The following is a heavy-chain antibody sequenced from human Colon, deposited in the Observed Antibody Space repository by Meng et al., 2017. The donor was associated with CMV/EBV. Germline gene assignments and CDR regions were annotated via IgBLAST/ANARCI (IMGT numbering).Heavy chain of an antibody. J-gene: IGHJ6*02. CDR2: IRSKAYGGTT. Sequence: GGSLKISCTASGFTFGDYAMSWVRQAPGKGLEWVGFIRSKAYGGTTEYAASVKGRFTISRDDSKSIAYLQMNSLKTEDTAVYYCTRDRVVVPATTVGDYYYYYGMDVWGQGTTVTVSS. V-gene: IGHV3-49*04. CDR1: GFTFGDYA. CDR3: TRDRVVVPATTVGDYYYYYGMDV. D-gene: IGHD2-2*01.